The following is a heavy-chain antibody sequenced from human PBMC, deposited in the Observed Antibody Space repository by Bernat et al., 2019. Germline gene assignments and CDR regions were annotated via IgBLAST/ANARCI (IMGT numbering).Heavy chain of an antibody. CDR2: IRGGGGDT. J-gene: IGHJ6*02. CDR3: AKGNYDILTGYYSYYYHPLDV. Sequence: EVQVLESGGGLVQPGGSLRLSCAASGFSFRDYAMSWVRQAPGKGLEWVSSIRGGGGDTYYANSVKGRFTISRDNSKNTLYLQMSGLGAEDTAVYYCAKGNYDILTGYYSYYYHPLDVWGQGTTVTVSS. V-gene: IGHV3-23*01. CDR1: GFSFRDYA. D-gene: IGHD3-9*01.